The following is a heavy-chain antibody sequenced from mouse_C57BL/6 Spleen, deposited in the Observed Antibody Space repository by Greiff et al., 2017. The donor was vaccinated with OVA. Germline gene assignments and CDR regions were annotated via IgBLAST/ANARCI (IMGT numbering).Heavy chain of an antibody. D-gene: IGHD1-3*01. J-gene: IGHJ1*03. CDR1: GFTFSSYA. V-gene: IGHV5-4*01. Sequence: EVQLQESGGGLVKPGGSLKLSCAASGFTFSSYAMSWVRQTPEKRLEWVATISDGGSYTYYPDNVKGRFTISRDNAKNNLYLQMSHLKSEDTAMYYCARDASLTYWYFDVWGTGTTVTVSS. CDR2: ISDGGSYT. CDR3: ARDASLTYWYFDV.